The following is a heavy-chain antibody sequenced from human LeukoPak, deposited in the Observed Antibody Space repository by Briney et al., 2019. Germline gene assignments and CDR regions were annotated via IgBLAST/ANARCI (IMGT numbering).Heavy chain of an antibody. CDR2: IIPIFGTA. CDR1: GGTFSSYA. J-gene: IGHJ6*03. CDR3: ASDYGIDYYYYIDV. D-gene: IGHD4-17*01. V-gene: IGHV1-69*01. Sequence: SVKVSCKASGGTFSSYAISWVRQAPGQGLEWMGGIIPIFGTANYAQKFQGRVTITADESTSTAYMELSSLRSEDTAVYYCASDYGIDYYYYIDVWGKGTTVTVSS.